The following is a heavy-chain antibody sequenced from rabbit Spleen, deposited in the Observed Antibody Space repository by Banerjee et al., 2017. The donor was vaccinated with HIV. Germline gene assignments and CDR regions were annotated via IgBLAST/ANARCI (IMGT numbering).Heavy chain of an antibody. D-gene: IGHD3-1*01. CDR3: ARAFGPAADSEM. J-gene: IGHJ4*01. Sequence: QSLEESGGDLVKPGASLTLTCTASGVSFSSSSYMCWVRQAPGKGLEWIACIDTGSSGFTYFATWAKGRFTISKTSSTTVTLQMTSLTAADTATYFCARAFGPAADSEMWGPGTLVTVS. V-gene: IGHV1S40*01. CDR2: IDTGSSGFT. CDR1: GVSFSSSSY.